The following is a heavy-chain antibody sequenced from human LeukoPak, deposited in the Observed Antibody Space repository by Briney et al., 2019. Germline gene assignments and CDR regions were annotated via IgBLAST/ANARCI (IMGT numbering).Heavy chain of an antibody. CDR3: VRVRDGYNDAYDI. V-gene: IGHV1-46*01. D-gene: IGHD5-24*01. CDR1: GFTFTNYN. Sequence: ASVRVSCKASGFTFTNYNLHWVRQAPGQRLEWMGIINPSGGSTNYAQNFQGRVTMTRDTSTSTVYMELSSLRSEDTAVYYCVRVRDGYNDAYDIWGQGTMVTVPS. CDR2: INPSGGST. J-gene: IGHJ3*02.